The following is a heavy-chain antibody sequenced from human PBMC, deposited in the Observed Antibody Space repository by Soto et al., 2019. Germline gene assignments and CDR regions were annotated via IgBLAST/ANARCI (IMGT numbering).Heavy chain of an antibody. J-gene: IGHJ6*02. Sequence: ASMKVSCKASAGTFSSYAISWGRQAPGRGLEWMGGIIPIFGTANYAQKFQGRVTITADESTSTAYMELSSLRSEDTAVYYCARGDYYYGMDVLGQGTTVTVSS. CDR1: AGTFSSYA. CDR3: ARGDYYYGMDV. CDR2: IIPIFGTA. V-gene: IGHV1-69*01.